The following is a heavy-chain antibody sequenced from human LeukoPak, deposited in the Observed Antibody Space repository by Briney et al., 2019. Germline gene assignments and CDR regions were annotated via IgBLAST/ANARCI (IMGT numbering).Heavy chain of an antibody. CDR1: GFTFSSYG. D-gene: IGHD3-16*01. CDR3: AKHPSPVFGGGSYFED. Sequence: GGTLRLSCAASGFTFSSYGMSWVRQAPGKGLEWVSAISGSGVNTDYADSVKGRFTISRDNSKNTLYLQMNSLTAEDTAVYYCAKHPSPVFGGGSYFEDWGQGTLVTVSS. CDR2: ISGSGVNT. V-gene: IGHV3-23*01. J-gene: IGHJ4*02.